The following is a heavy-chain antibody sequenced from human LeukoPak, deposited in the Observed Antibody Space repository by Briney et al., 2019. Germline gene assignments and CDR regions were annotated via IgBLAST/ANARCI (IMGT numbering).Heavy chain of an antibody. CDR3: ARETPAATWFDP. V-gene: IGHV1-46*01. CDR2: IYPSGDTI. J-gene: IGHJ5*02. CDR1: GYTFTSYY. D-gene: IGHD1-14*01. Sequence: ASVKVSCKASGYTFTSYYIHWVRQAPGQGLEWMGIIYPSGDTILYAQKFQGRVTMTRDTSTSTMYVEVSSLTSEDTAVYYCARETPAATWFDPWGQGTLVTVSS.